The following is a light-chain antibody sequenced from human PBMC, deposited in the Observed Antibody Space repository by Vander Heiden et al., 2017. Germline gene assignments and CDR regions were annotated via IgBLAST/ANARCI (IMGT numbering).Light chain of an antibody. J-gene: IGLJ3*02. CDR1: NSDVGRYNF. CDR2: DVS. V-gene: IGLV2-11*01. CDR3: CSNAASAWV. Sequence: QSALTQPRSVSGSPGQSVTISCTGTNSDVGRYNFVSWYQEHPGKAPKRIIYDVSKRPSGVPDRFSGSKSGNTASLTISGLQDEDEADYYCCSNAASAWVFGGGTKLTVL.